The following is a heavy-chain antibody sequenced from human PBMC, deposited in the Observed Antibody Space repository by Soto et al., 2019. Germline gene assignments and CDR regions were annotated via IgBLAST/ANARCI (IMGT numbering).Heavy chain of an antibody. CDR1: GFTVTINY. V-gene: IGHV3-53*01. CDR3: HGYGY. Sequence: EVQVVESGGGLIQPGGTLRLSCAVSGFTVTINYMSWVRQAPGKGLEWVSVIYSGGTIYYADSVKGRFTISRDTSKNTLYLQMNSLRGEDTAVYYCHGYGYWGQGTLVTVSS. J-gene: IGHJ4*02. D-gene: IGHD5-12*01. CDR2: IYSGGTI.